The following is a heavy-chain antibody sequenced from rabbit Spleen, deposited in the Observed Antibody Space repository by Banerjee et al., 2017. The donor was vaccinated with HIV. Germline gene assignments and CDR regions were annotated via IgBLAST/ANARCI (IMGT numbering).Heavy chain of an antibody. CDR1: GVSFSGSSY. CDR3: ARDLVGVIGWNFYL. V-gene: IGHV1S45*01. CDR2: IEGGPSSFT. Sequence: QEQLVESGGGLVKPGASLTLTCISSGVSFSGSSYMCWVRQAPGKGLEWIACIEGGPSSFTYFASWAKGRFTISKTSSTTVTLQMTSLTAADTATYFCARDLVGVIGWNFYLWGPGTLVTVS. D-gene: IGHD2-1*01. J-gene: IGHJ4*01.